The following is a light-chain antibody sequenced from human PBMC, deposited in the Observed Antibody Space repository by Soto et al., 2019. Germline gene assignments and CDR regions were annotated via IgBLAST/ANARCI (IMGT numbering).Light chain of an antibody. CDR2: GAS. Sequence: AIRMTQYPSSLSASVGDRVTISCRASQGIGNALGWYQQKPGKPPKVLIYGASNLQSGVPPRFRGSGSGTDLTIAISSMQPEDSETYYCLQDINSPWTFGQGTKVDIK. J-gene: IGKJ1*01. CDR1: QGIGNA. CDR3: LQDINSPWT. V-gene: IGKV1-6*01.